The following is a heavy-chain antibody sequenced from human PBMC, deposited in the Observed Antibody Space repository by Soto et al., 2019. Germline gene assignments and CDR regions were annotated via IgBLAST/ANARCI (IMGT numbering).Heavy chain of an antibody. D-gene: IGHD5-12*01. CDR2: ISGYDGKT. CDR3: ARGLPSDY. CDR1: GYTFTIYG. Sequence: QVQLVQSGAAVKKPGASVKVSCKASGYTFTIYGITWVRQAPGQGLEWVGWISGYDGKTNYAQKYQDRVTMTTDTSTTTAYMELRSLRSDDTAVYYCARGLPSDYWGQGTLVTVSS. V-gene: IGHV1-18*01. J-gene: IGHJ4*02.